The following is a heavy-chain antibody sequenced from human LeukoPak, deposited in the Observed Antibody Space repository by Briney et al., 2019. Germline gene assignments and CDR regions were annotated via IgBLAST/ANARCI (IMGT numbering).Heavy chain of an antibody. J-gene: IGHJ4*02. CDR1: GYTLTELS. CDR2: INTNTGNP. D-gene: IGHD4-17*01. CDR3: ARSNNDGDYLGVGFDY. Sequence: GASVTVSCKVSGYTLTELSMHWVRQAPGQGLEWMGWINTNTGNPTYAQGFTGRFVFSLDTSVSTAYLQISSLQAEDTAVYYCARSNNDGDYLGVGFDYWGQGTLVTVSS. V-gene: IGHV7-4-1*02.